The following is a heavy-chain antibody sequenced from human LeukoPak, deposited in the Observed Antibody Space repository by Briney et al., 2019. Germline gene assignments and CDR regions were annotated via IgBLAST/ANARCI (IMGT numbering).Heavy chain of an antibody. CDR2: INHSGST. D-gene: IGHD2-21*02. J-gene: IGHJ4*02. Sequence: SETLSLTCAVYGGSFSGYYWSWIRQPPGKGLEWIGEINHSGSTSYNPSLKSRVTISVDTSKNQFSLKLSSVTAADTAVYYCARGGAYCGGDCYSGFDYWGQGTLVTVSS. CDR3: ARGGAYCGGDCYSGFDY. V-gene: IGHV4-34*01. CDR1: GGSFSGYY.